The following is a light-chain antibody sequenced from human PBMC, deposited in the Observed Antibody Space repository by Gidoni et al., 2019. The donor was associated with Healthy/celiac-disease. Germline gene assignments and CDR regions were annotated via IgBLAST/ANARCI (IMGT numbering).Light chain of an antibody. J-gene: IGLJ3*02. CDR2: SNN. CDR1: SSNIGSNT. Sequence: QSVLTKPPSASGTRGQRVTISSSGSSSNIGSNTVNWYQQHPGTAPKLLIYSNNQRPSGVPDRFAGSKSGTSASLAISGLQSEDEADYYCAACDDSLNCWVFGGGSKLTVL. V-gene: IGLV1-44*01. CDR3: AACDDSLNCWV.